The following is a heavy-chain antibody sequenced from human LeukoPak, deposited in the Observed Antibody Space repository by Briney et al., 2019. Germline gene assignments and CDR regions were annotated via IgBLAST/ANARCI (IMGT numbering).Heavy chain of an antibody. CDR3: ARLVNYGYSDY. CDR1: GGSTSGRY. J-gene: IGHJ4*02. V-gene: IGHV4-59*11. D-gene: IGHD3-22*01. Sequence: SETLSLTCTVSGGSTSGRYWTWIRQPPGKGLEWIGYIHYDWRTNYNPSFKSRVIISLDTSNNQFSLNLKSVTAADTAAYYCARLVNYGYSDYWGQGTLVTVSS. CDR2: IHYDWRT.